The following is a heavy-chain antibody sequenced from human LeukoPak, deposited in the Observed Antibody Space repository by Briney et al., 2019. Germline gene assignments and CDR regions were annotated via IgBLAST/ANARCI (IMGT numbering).Heavy chain of an antibody. V-gene: IGHV4-59*01. D-gene: IGHD3-10*01. CDR3: ARDGYGSGSL. CDR2: IYYSGST. J-gene: IGHJ4*02. CDR1: GGSISSYY. Sequence: SETLSLTCTVSGGSISSYYWSWIRQPPGKGLEWIGYIYYSGSTNYNPSLKSRVTISVDTSRNQFSLKLSSVTAADTAVYYCARDGYGSGSLWGQGTLVTVSS.